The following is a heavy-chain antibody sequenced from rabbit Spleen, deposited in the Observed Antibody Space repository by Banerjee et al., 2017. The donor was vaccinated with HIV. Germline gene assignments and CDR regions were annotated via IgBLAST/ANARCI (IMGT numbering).Heavy chain of an antibody. D-gene: IGHD1-1*01. V-gene: IGHV1S40*01. Sequence: QSLEESGGGLVQPEGSLTLTCTASGFDFSSNAMSWVRQAPGKGLEWIGYIDTGSGSTYYASWAKGRFTISKTSSTTVTLQMPSLTAADTATYFCARDLPDIIGWNFGFRGPGTLVTVS. J-gene: IGHJ2*01. CDR1: GFDFSSNA. CDR2: IDTGSGST. CDR3: ARDLPDIIGWNFGF.